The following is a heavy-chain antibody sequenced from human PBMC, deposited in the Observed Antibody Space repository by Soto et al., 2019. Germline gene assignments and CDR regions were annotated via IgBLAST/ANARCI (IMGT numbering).Heavy chain of an antibody. CDR3: AGDLEYYDSPYYYGMDV. CDR2: ISSSSSYI. CDR1: GFTFSSYS. Sequence: PGGSLRLSCAASGFTFSSYSMNWVRQAPGKGLEWVSSISSSSSYIYYADSVKGRFTISRDNAKNSLYLQMNSLRAEDTAVYYCAGDLEYYDSPYYYGMDVWGQGTTVTVSS. V-gene: IGHV3-21*01. D-gene: IGHD3-22*01. J-gene: IGHJ6*02.